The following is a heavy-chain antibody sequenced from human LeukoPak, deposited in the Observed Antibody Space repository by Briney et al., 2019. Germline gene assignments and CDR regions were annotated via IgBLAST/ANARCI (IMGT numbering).Heavy chain of an antibody. J-gene: IGHJ3*02. CDR2: LSPDGSSS. CDR1: GFTFSTYW. CDR3: AKGLNGYGSGSYSHLDAFDI. D-gene: IGHD3-10*01. V-gene: IGHV3-74*01. Sequence: PGGSLRLSCAASGFTFSTYWMHWVRQAPGKGLVWVSRLSPDGSSSIYADSVKGRFTVSRDNAKNTLSLQMNSLRAEDTAVYYCAKGLNGYGSGSYSHLDAFDIWGQGTMVTVSS.